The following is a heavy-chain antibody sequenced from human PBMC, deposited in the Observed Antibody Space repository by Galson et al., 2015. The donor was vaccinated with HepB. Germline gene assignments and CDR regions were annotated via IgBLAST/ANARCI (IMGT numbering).Heavy chain of an antibody. V-gene: IGHV3-30-3*01. CDR3: ARDPVFPESFVVRGGPDAFDI. CDR2: ISYDGSNK. CDR1: GFTFSSYA. D-gene: IGHD3-10*01. Sequence: SLRLSCAASGFTFSSYAMHWVRQAPGKGLEWVAVISYDGSNKYYADSVKGRFTISRDNSKNTLYLQMNSLRAEDTAVYYCARDPVFPESFVVRGGPDAFDIWGQGTMVTVSS. J-gene: IGHJ3*02.